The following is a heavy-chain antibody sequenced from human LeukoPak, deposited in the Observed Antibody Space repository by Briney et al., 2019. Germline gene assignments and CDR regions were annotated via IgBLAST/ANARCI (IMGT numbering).Heavy chain of an antibody. CDR1: GFTFSSYW. CDR3: ASGLHYGGNSTRANWFDP. D-gene: IGHD4-23*01. V-gene: IGHV3-74*01. Sequence: QPGGSLRLSCAASGFTFSSYWMHWVRQAPGKGLVWVSRINTDGSSTSYADSVKGRFTISRDNAKNTLYLQMNSLGAEDTAVYYCASGLHYGGNSTRANWFDPWGQGTLVTVSS. J-gene: IGHJ5*02. CDR2: INTDGSST.